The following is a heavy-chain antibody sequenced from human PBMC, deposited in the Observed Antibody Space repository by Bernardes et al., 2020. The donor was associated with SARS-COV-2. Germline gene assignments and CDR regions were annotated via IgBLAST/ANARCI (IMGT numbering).Heavy chain of an antibody. CDR1: SYKFINYG. CDR2: VNTFNGNT. V-gene: IGHV1-18*01. Sequence: ASVKVSCKASSYKFINYGISWVRQAPGQGLEWMGWVNTFNGNTKYTLKFQDRVTMTTDTSKNTAYMELKSLTPVDTSVYYCAREQSGWGYFDSWGQGTLVTVSS. CDR3: AREQSGWGYFDS. J-gene: IGHJ4*02. D-gene: IGHD6-19*01.